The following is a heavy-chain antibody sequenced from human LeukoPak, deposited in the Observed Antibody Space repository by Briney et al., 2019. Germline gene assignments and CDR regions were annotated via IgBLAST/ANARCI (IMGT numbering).Heavy chain of an antibody. CDR3: AREVTVTTSGWFDP. CDR2: ISSSITYK. D-gene: IGHD4-17*01. V-gene: IGHV3-21*04. CDR1: GFTFSPYT. J-gene: IGHJ5*02. Sequence: SGGSLRLYCAASGFTFSPYTMNWVRQAPGKGLEWVSSISSSITYKHYADSVKGRFTISRDNSKNMLHLQMSSLRSEDTAVYYCAREVTVTTSGWFDPWGQGTLVTVSS.